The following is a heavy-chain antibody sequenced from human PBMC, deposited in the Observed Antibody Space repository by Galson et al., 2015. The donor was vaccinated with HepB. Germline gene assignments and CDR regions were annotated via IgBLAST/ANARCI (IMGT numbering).Heavy chain of an antibody. CDR1: GYNFTRHI. Sequence: SVKVSCKASGYNFTRHILDWLRQAPGQGPEWVGRINSYNGQTELAQKFQGRVTMTIETSANTAYMELRSLRSDDTGIYYCARRDFDDEGFNYWGQGTLVTVSS. CDR3: ARRDFDDEGFNY. D-gene: IGHD3-3*01. CDR2: INSYNGQT. V-gene: IGHV1-18*01. J-gene: IGHJ4*02.